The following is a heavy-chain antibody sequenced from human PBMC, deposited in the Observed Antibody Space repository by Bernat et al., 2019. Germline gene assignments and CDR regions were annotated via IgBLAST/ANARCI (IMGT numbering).Heavy chain of an antibody. CDR1: GFTFSSYG. V-gene: IGHV3-30*18. Sequence: QVQLVESGGGVVQPGRSLRLSCAASGFTFSSYGMHWVRQAPGKGLEWVAVISYDGSNKYYVDSVKGRFTISRDNSKNTLYLQMNSLRAEDTAVYYCAKGEIIAVAGTFDYWGQGTLVTVSS. CDR3: AKGEIIAVAGTFDY. J-gene: IGHJ4*02. CDR2: ISYDGSNK. D-gene: IGHD6-19*01.